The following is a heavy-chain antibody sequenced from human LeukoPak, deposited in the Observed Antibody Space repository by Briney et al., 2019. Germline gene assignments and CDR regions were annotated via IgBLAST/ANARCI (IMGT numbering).Heavy chain of an antibody. CDR2: ISGSGGST. V-gene: IGHV3-23*01. CDR3: ARRYDPRITIFGVVIDDY. D-gene: IGHD3-3*01. J-gene: IGHJ4*02. CDR1: GFTFSSYA. Sequence: GGSLRLSCAASGFTFSSYAMSWVRQAPGKGLEWVSAISGSGGSTYYADSVKGRFTISRDNSKNTLYLQMNSLRAEDTAVYYCARRYDPRITIFGVVIDDYWGQGTLVTVSS.